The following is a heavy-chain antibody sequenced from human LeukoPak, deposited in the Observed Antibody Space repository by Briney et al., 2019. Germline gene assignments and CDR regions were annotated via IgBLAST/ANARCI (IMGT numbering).Heavy chain of an antibody. CDR1: GYTFTYYW. D-gene: IGHD3-22*01. Sequence: GESLKISCKGSGYTFTYYWVGWVRQMPGKGLEWMGTIYPNNSDSRYNPSFRGQVTISVDRSITTAYLLWKSLKASDTAIYYCALSNEAFDSAGYFDYWGQGTLVTVSS. V-gene: IGHV5-51*01. CDR3: ALSNEAFDSAGYFDY. CDR2: IYPNNSDS. J-gene: IGHJ4*02.